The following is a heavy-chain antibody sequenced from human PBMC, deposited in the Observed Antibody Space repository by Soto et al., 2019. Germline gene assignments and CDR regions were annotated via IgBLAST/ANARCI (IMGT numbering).Heavy chain of an antibody. CDR3: AKEASDYGDLFYFDY. V-gene: IGHV3-30*18. Sequence: PGGSLRLSCAASVFTFSNYAVTWVRQAPGKGLEWVAVISYDGSNKYYADSVKGRFTISRDNSKNTLYLQMNSLRAEDTAVYYCAKEASDYGDLFYFDYWGQGTLVTVSS. D-gene: IGHD4-17*01. J-gene: IGHJ4*02. CDR2: ISYDGSNK. CDR1: VFTFSNYA.